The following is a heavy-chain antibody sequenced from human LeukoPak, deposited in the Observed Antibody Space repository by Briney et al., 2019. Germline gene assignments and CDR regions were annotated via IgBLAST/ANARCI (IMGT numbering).Heavy chain of an antibody. V-gene: IGHV3-48*03. D-gene: IGHD2-15*01. CDR2: ISSSGSTI. CDR1: GFTFSSYE. J-gene: IGHJ6*03. Sequence: GGSLRLSCAASGFTFSSYEMNWVRQAPGKGLEWVSYISSSGSTIYYADSVKGRFTISRDNAKNSLYLQMNSLRAEDTAVYYCARGGTCSGGSCYYYYYYMDVWGKGTTVTISS. CDR3: ARGGTCSGGSCYYYYYYMDV.